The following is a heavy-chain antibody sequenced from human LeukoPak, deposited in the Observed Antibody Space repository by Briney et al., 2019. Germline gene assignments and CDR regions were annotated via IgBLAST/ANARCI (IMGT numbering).Heavy chain of an antibody. CDR1: GGSISSYY. CDR3: ARGGFCSSTTCNRDYFFDY. CDR2: IYYNGRT. Sequence: SETLSLTCTVSGGSISSYYWSWIRQPPGKGLEWIGYIYYNGRTNYNPSLKSRVNISGDTSKNQLSLEVSSVTAADTAVYYCARGGFCSSTTCNRDYFFDYWGQGTLVTVSS. J-gene: IGHJ4*02. D-gene: IGHD2-2*01. V-gene: IGHV4-59*01.